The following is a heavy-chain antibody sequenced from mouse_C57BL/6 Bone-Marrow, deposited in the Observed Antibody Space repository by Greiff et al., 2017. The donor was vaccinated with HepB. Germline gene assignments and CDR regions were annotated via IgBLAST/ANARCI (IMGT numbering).Heavy chain of an antibody. CDR1: GYSFTDYN. Sequence: EVKLMESGPELVKPGASVKISCKASGYSFTDYNMNWVKQSNGKSLEWIGVINPNYGTTSSNQKFKGKATLPVDQSSSTAYMQLNSLTSEDSAVYYGAREGYYYGSSPWYFDVWGTGTTVTVSS. V-gene: IGHV1-39*01. D-gene: IGHD1-1*01. CDR2: INPNYGTT. CDR3: AREGYYYGSSPWYFDV. J-gene: IGHJ1*03.